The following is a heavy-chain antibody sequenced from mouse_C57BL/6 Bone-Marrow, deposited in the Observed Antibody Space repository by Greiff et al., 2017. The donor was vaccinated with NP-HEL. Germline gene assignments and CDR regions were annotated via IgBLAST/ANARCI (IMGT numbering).Heavy chain of an antibody. CDR2: IDPSDSYT. CDR1: GYTFTSYW. J-gene: IGHJ2*01. Sequence: QVQLQQSGAELVMPGASVKLSCKASGYTFTSYWMHWVKQRPGQGLEWIGEIDPSDSYTNYNQKFKGKSTLTVDKSSSTAYMQLSSLTSEDSAVYYCAREIGSSYFDYWGQGTTLTVSS. CDR3: AREIGSSYFDY. V-gene: IGHV1-69*01. D-gene: IGHD1-1*01.